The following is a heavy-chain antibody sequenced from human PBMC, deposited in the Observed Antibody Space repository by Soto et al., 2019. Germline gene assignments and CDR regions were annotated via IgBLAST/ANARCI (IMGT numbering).Heavy chain of an antibody. Sequence: SEPLSLTCSVSGGTISGYYWTWIRQPAGKGLEWIGRIYSSGNTKYNPSLQSRVTMSLDTSNNQFSPRLTSVTAADTAVYYCARGQRFSDWFDPWGQGSLVTVS. CDR2: IYSSGNT. D-gene: IGHD3-3*01. CDR3: ARGQRFSDWFDP. J-gene: IGHJ5*02. V-gene: IGHV4-4*07. CDR1: GGTISGYY.